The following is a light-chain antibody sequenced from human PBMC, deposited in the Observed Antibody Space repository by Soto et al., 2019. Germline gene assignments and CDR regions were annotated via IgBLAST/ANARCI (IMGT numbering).Light chain of an antibody. CDR1: QNVGNN. CDR3: QQYGDWPLT. V-gene: IGKV3-15*01. CDR2: ATS. J-gene: IGKJ4*01. Sequence: EIVVTQSPATLSVSPGDRATLSCRASQNVGNNFAWYQQKPGQAPRLLIFATSTRATGVPARFSGSGSGTEFTLTISSLQSEDFAVYYCQQYGDWPLTFGGGAKVEIE.